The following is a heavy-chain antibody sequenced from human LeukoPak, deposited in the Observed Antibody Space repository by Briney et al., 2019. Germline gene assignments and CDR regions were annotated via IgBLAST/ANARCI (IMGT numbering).Heavy chain of an antibody. V-gene: IGHV3-21*01. CDR3: ARNREGGVTRNYYYYMDV. Sequence: PGGSLRLSCAASGFTFSSYSMNWVRQAPGKGLEWVSSISSSRSYIYYADSVKGRFTISRDNAKNSLYLQMNSLRAEDTAEHYCARNREGGVTRNYYYYMDVWGKGTTVTVSS. CDR1: GFTFSSYS. D-gene: IGHD2-21*02. CDR2: ISSSRSYI. J-gene: IGHJ6*03.